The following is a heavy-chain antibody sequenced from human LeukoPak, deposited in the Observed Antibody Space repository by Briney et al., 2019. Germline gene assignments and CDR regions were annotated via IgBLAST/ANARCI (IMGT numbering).Heavy chain of an antibody. CDR2: ISSSSSYI. V-gene: IGHV3-21*01. J-gene: IGHJ4*02. Sequence: GGSLRLSCAASGFTFSSYVMSWVRQAPGKGLEWVSSISSSSSYIYYADSVKGRFTISRDNAKNSLYLQMNSLRAEDTAVYYCARGRGYCSSTSCYDPPGYGDPIDYWGQGTLVTVSS. CDR3: ARGRGYCSSTSCYDPPGYGDPIDY. CDR1: GFTFSSYV. D-gene: IGHD2-2*01.